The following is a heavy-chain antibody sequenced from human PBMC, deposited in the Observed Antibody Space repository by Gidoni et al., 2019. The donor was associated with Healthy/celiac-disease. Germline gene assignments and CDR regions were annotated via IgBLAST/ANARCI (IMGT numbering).Heavy chain of an antibody. CDR2: IRSKAYGGTT. D-gene: IGHD2-15*01. J-gene: IGHJ6*02. CDR3: TTPRLGYCSGGSCYASYYYYGMDV. Sequence: EVQLVESGGGLVQPGRSLRLSCTASGFTFGDYAMSGVHQAPGKGLEWVGFIRSKAYGGTTEDAASVKGRFTISRDDSKSIAYLQMNSLKTEDTAVYYCTTPRLGYCSGGSCYASYYYYGMDVWGQGTTVTVSS. CDR1: GFTFGDYA. V-gene: IGHV3-49*04.